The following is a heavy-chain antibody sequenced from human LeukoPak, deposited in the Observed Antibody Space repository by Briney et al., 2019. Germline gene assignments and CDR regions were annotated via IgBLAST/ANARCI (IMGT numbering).Heavy chain of an antibody. V-gene: IGHV3-20*04. J-gene: IGHJ3*02. Sequence: GGSLRLSCAASGFTFSSYWMSWVRQAPGKGLEWVSGINWNGGSTGYADSVKGRFTISRDNAKNSLYLQMNSLRAEDTALYYCARDQLLDTAMEGPQAFDIWGQGTMVTVSS. CDR2: INWNGGST. D-gene: IGHD5-18*01. CDR1: GFTFSSYW. CDR3: ARDQLLDTAMEGPQAFDI.